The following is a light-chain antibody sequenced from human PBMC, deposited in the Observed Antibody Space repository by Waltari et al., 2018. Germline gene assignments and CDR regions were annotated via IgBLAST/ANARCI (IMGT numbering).Light chain of an antibody. Sequence: QSALTQPRSVSGSPGQSVTISCTGTSSDVGGYNYVSWYQQHPGKAPKPMIYAVSKRPSGVPDRFSGSKSGNTASLTISGLQAEDEADYYCCSYAGSYTYWVFGGGTKLTVL. V-gene: IGLV2-11*01. J-gene: IGLJ3*02. CDR1: SSDVGGYNY. CDR2: AVS. CDR3: CSYAGSYTYWV.